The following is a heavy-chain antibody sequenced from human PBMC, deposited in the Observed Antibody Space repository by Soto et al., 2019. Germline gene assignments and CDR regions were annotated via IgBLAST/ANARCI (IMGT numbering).Heavy chain of an antibody. CDR2: IIPIFGTA. CDR3: ARLWELDYYYYGMDV. D-gene: IGHD1-26*01. CDR1: GGAFSSYA. Sequence: SGKVCFKASGGAFSSYAISWVRQAPGQGLEWMGGIIPIFGTANYAQKFQGRVTITADESTSTAYMELSSLRSEDTAVYYCARLWELDYYYYGMDVWGQGTTVTVSS. J-gene: IGHJ6*01. V-gene: IGHV1-69*13.